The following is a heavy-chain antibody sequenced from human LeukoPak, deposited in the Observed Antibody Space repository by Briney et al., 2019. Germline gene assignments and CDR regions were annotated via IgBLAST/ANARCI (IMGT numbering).Heavy chain of an antibody. D-gene: IGHD6-13*01. CDR2: VYTDGST. CDR3: ARDRLAGAGLGRYFDY. V-gene: IGHV3-66*02. J-gene: IGHJ4*02. Sequence: GGSLRLSCAASGFTVSTNYMSWVRQAPGKGLEWVSVVYTDGSTYYADSVKGRFSISRDNSKNTLFLQMSSLRAEDTAVYYCARDRLAGAGLGRYFDYWGQGALVSAS. CDR1: GFTVSTNY.